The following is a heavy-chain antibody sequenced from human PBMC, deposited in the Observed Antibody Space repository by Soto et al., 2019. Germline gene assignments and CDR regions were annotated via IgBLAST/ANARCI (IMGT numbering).Heavy chain of an antibody. CDR3: ARDKVAFWTGYSRQDYYGMDV. Sequence: ASVKVSCKASGYTFTSYAMHWVRQAPGQRLEWRGWINAGNGNTKYSQKFKGRVTINRHRTASTGYMELSRMRSEDTAVYYCARDKVAFWTGYSRQDYYGMDVWGQGPTVTVSS. CDR2: INAGNGNT. D-gene: IGHD3-3*01. CDR1: GYTFTSYA. V-gene: IGHV1-3*01. J-gene: IGHJ6*02.